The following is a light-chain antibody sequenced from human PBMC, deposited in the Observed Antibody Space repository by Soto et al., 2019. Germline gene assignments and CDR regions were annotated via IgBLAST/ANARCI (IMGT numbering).Light chain of an antibody. CDR3: QQYDKSPFT. CDR1: QRVTSTY. V-gene: IGKV3-20*01. Sequence: EVVLTQSPGTLSLSPGERATLSCRASQRVTSTYLARYQQKPGQAPRLLIYGASNRATGIPDRFSGSGSGTDFTLTIRRLEPEDFAVYFCQQYDKSPFTFGPGTKVDIK. J-gene: IGKJ3*01. CDR2: GAS.